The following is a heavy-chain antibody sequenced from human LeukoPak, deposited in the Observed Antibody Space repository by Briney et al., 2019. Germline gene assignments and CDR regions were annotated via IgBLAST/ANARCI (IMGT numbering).Heavy chain of an antibody. CDR1: GYTFTSYG. CDR3: ARDDIPGAGYYDFWSGLNPFDY. CDR2: ISAYNGNT. J-gene: IGHJ4*02. V-gene: IGHV1-18*01. Sequence: SVKVSCKASGYTFTSYGISWVRQAPGQGLEWMGWISAYNGNTNYAQKLQGRVTMTTDTSTSTAYMELRSLRSDDTAVYYCARDDIPGAGYYDFWSGLNPFDYWGQGTLVTVSS. D-gene: IGHD3-3*01.